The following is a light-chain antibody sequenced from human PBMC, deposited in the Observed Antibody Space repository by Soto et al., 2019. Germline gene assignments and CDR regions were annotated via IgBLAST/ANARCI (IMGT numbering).Light chain of an antibody. CDR1: QRVSNN. CDR3: QQYNDWPLT. CDR2: GAS. Sequence: EILLTQSPATLSVSPGERATLSCRASQRVSNNFLAWYQQKPGQAPRLLIYGASSRATGIPDRFSGSGSGTEFTLTISSLQSDDVAVYYGQQYNDWPLTFGQGTNVEIK. J-gene: IGKJ1*01. V-gene: IGKV3D-15*01.